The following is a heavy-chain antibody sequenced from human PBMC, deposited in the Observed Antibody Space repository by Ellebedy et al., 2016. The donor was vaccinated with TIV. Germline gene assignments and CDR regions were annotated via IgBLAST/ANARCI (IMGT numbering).Heavy chain of an antibody. Sequence: SETLSLTCAVSGDSISRSNWWSWVRQPPGKGLEWIGEIYHTGSTNYNPSLKSRVTISVDKSKNQFSLKLTSVTAADTAIYYCASLPDYRVGFVDAPMVWGHWGQGTLVTVSS. CDR3: ASLPDYRVGFVDAPMVWGH. J-gene: IGHJ4*02. CDR2: IYHTGST. V-gene: IGHV4-4*02. D-gene: IGHD3-10*01. CDR1: GDSISRSNW.